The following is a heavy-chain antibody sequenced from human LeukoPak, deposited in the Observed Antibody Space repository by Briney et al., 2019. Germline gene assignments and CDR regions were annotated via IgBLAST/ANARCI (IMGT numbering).Heavy chain of an antibody. CDR1: GFTFSTYA. J-gene: IGHJ4*02. CDR2: ISNDGRNK. CDR3: ARDPMADFDY. D-gene: IGHD2-8*01. Sequence: GGSLRLSCSASGFTFSTYAMHWVRQAPGKGLEWVAVISNDGRNKIYADSVKGRFTISRDNSKNTLFLQMNSLRTEDTAVYYCARDPMADFDYWGQGSLVTVSS. V-gene: IGHV3-30*04.